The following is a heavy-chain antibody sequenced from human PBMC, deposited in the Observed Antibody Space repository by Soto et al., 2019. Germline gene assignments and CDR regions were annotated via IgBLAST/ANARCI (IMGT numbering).Heavy chain of an antibody. Sequence: ASVKVSCKASGYTFTSYYMHWVRQAPGQGLEWMGIINPSGGSTSYAQKFQGRVTMTRDTSTSTVYMELSSLRSEDTAVYYCARDVEAVAGTLLIDYWGQGTLVTVSS. CDR1: GYTFTSYY. CDR2: INPSGGST. V-gene: IGHV1-46*01. D-gene: IGHD6-19*01. J-gene: IGHJ4*02. CDR3: ARDVEAVAGTLLIDY.